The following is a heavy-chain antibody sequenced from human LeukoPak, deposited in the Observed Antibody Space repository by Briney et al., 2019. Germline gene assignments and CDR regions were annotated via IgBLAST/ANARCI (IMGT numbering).Heavy chain of an antibody. CDR2: ISYDGSNK. D-gene: IGHD6-19*01. J-gene: IGHJ3*02. CDR1: GFTFSSYA. CDR3: ARDASRIWSAVAGTAFDI. Sequence: GGSLRLSCAASGFTFSSYAMHWVRQAPGKGLEWVAVISYDGSNKYYADSVKGRFTISRDNSKNTPYLQMNSLRAEDTAVYYCARDASRIWSAVAGTAFDIWGQGTMVTVSS. V-gene: IGHV3-30-3*01.